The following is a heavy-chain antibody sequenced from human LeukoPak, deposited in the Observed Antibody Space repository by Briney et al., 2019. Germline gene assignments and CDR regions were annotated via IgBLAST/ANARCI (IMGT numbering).Heavy chain of an antibody. D-gene: IGHD3-9*01. J-gene: IGHJ6*02. Sequence: PSETLSLTCTVSGGSISSSSYYWGWIRQPPGKGLEWIGSIYYSGSTYYNPSPKSRVTISADTSKNQFSLKLSSVTAADTAVYYCARGVYDILTGYYGYYYYGMDVWGQGTTVTVSS. CDR2: IYYSGST. CDR3: ARGVYDILTGYYGYYYYGMDV. CDR1: GGSISSSSYY. V-gene: IGHV4-39*01.